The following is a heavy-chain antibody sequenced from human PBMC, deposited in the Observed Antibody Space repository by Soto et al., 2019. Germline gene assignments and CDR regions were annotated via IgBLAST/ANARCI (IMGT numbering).Heavy chain of an antibody. J-gene: IGHJ4*02. V-gene: IGHV3-23*01. CDR1: GFTFSSYA. D-gene: IGHD5-12*01. CDR3: AKDLLGDGYGSASYSLFVY. Sequence: EVQLLESGGGLVQPGGSLRLSCAASGFTFSSYAMSWVRQAPGKGLEWVSAISGSGGSTYYADSVKGRFTISRDNSKNPLYLQMNSLSAEDTAVYYCAKDLLGDGYGSASYSLFVYWGQGTLVTVSS. CDR2: ISGSGGST.